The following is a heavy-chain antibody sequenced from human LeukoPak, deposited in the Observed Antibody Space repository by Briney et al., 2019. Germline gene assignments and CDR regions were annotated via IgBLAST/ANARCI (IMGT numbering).Heavy chain of an antibody. CDR1: GYTFTSYG. J-gene: IGHJ4*02. V-gene: IGHV1-18*01. Sequence: ASVKVSCKASGYTFTSYGITWVRQAPGQGLEWMGWISVCSGNSNYAQKVQGRVTMTTDTSTSTAYMELRSLTSDDTAVYYCARDELGYCSGGSCYGGVYWGQGTLVTVSS. CDR3: ARDELGYCSGGSCYGGVY. CDR2: ISVCSGNS. D-gene: IGHD2-15*01.